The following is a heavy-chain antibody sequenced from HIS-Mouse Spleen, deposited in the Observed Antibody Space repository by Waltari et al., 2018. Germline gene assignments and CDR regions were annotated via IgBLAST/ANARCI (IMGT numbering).Heavy chain of an antibody. V-gene: IGHV3-33*01. J-gene: IGHJ2*01. CDR1: GFTFRSYG. D-gene: IGHD6-13*01. CDR2: IWYDGSNK. Sequence: QVQLVESGGGVVQPGRSLRLSCGASGFTFRSYGMLWVRQASGKGLEWVAVIWYDGSNKYYADSVKGRFTISRDNSKNTLYLQMNSLRAEDTAVYYCAREIPYSSSWYDWYFDLWGRGTLVTVSS. CDR3: AREIPYSSSWYDWYFDL.